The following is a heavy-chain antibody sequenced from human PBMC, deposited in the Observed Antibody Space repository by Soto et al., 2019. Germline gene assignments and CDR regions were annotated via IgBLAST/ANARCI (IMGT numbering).Heavy chain of an antibody. CDR1: GDTFSSYA. D-gene: IGHD6-19*01. CDR2: IFPIFGTA. J-gene: IGHJ4*02. V-gene: IGHV1-69*06. CDR3: ARDFGKYSSGWYGFDY. Sequence: ASVKVSCKASGDTFSSYAISWVRQAPGQGLEWMGGIFPIFGTANYAQKFQGRVTITADKSTSTAYMELSSLRSEDTAVYYCARDFGKYSSGWYGFDYWGQGTLVTVSS.